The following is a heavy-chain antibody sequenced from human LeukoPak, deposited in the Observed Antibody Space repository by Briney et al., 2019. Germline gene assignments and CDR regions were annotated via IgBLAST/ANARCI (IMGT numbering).Heavy chain of an antibody. J-gene: IGHJ4*02. Sequence: PSETLSLTCTVSGGSISSSSYYWGWIRQPPGKGLEWIGSIYYSGSTYYNPSLKSRVTISVDTSKNQFSLKLSSVTAADTAVYYCARAPDYYDSSGYYFRRGHFDYWGQGTLVTVSS. CDR3: ARAPDYYDSSGYYFRRGHFDY. D-gene: IGHD3-22*01. CDR1: GGSISSSSYY. V-gene: IGHV4-39*07. CDR2: IYYSGST.